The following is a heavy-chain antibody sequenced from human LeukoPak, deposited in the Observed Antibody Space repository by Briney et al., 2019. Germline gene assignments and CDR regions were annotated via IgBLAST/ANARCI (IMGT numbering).Heavy chain of an antibody. CDR2: IYYSGST. J-gene: IGHJ4*02. V-gene: IGHV4-59*01. D-gene: IGHD5-24*01. CDR3: TRGGKEMGTITNFDY. CDR1: VGSISSYY. Sequence: KPSETLSLTCTLSVGSISSYYWSWIPHPPGKGLEGIGDIYYSGSTNYNPSLKSRVTLSLDTSKNQFSLPLRSLSAPHTAVHYSTRGGKEMGTITNFDYWVEGTVVTVSS.